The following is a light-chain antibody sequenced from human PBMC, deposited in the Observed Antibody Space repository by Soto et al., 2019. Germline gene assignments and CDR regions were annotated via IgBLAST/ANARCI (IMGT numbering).Light chain of an antibody. CDR2: GAS. V-gene: IGKV3-15*01. CDR3: QQYSNWPFN. Sequence: EIVMTQSPATLSVSPGERATLSCRASQSVNSNLAWYQQKPGQAPRLLIYGASTRATGIPARFSGSGSGTEFTLTISSLQSEDFAFYYCQQYSNWPFNFGQGTRLEIK. CDR1: QSVNSN. J-gene: IGKJ5*01.